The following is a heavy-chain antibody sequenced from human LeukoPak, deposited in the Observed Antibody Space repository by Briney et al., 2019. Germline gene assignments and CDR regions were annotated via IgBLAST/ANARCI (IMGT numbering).Heavy chain of an antibody. D-gene: IGHD5-18*01. J-gene: IGHJ5*02. V-gene: IGHV4-30-4*01. CDR2: IYYSGST. CDR3: ARARIQLWNPYWFDP. CDR1: GGSLSSGDYY. Sequence: SQTLSLTCTVSGGSLSSGDYYWSWIRQPPGKGLEWIGYIYYSGSTYYNPSLKSRVTISVDTSKNQFSLKLSSVTAADTAVYYCARARIQLWNPYWFDPWGQGTLVTVSS.